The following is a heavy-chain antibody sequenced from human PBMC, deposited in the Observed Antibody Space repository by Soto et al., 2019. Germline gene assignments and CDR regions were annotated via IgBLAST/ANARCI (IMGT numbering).Heavy chain of an antibody. CDR3: ARHRPQEDGNTKGFDY. Sequence: QLQLQESGPGLVRPSETLSLTCTVSGDSIRSNTYSWAWIRQPPGKGLGYIGTVSYSGKTYDNWPLESRVTMSLDTSKNQFSLRLTSVTAADTGLYYCARHRPQEDGNTKGFDYWGQGTLVTVTS. J-gene: IGHJ4*02. V-gene: IGHV4-39*01. D-gene: IGHD2-15*01. CDR2: VSYSGKT. CDR1: GDSIRSNTYS.